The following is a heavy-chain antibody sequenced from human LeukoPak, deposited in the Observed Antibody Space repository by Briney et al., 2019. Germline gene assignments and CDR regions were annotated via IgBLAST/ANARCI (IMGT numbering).Heavy chain of an antibody. CDR3: ARHIGLPDAFDI. CDR1: GGSISSSSYY. J-gene: IGHJ3*02. CDR2: IYYSGST. V-gene: IGHV4-39*01. Sequence: SETLSLTCTVSGGSISSSSYYWGWIRQPPGTGLEWIGSIYYSGSTYYNPSLKSRVTISVDTSKNQFSLKLSSVTAADTAVYYCARHIGLPDAFDIWGQGTMVTVSS. D-gene: IGHD2-15*01.